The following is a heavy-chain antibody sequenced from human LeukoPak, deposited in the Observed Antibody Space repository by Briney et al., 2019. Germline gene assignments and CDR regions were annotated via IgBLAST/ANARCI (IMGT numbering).Heavy chain of an antibody. Sequence: ASVKVSCKASGYTFTGYYMHWVRQAPGQGLEWMGWINPDSGGTNNAQKFQGRVTMTRDTSISTAYMELSRLRSDDTAVYYCARRGMVRGVMFDYWGQGTLVTVSS. CDR2: INPDSGGT. CDR3: ARRGMVRGVMFDY. J-gene: IGHJ4*02. V-gene: IGHV1-2*02. CDR1: GYTFTGYY. D-gene: IGHD3-10*01.